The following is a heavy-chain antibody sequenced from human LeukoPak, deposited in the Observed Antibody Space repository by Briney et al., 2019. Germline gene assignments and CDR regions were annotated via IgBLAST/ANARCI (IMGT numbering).Heavy chain of an antibody. CDR2: ISGSGAGT. CDR1: GFTFSSYA. V-gene: IGHV3-23*01. J-gene: IGHJ6*02. D-gene: IGHD3-3*01. Sequence: GGSLRLSCAVSGFTFSSYAMNWVRQAPGKGLEWVSGISGSGAGTYYADSVKGRFTISRDNAKKSLYLQMNSLRAEDTAVYYCARVGDFWSGYYHESHYYGMDVWGQGTTVTVSS. CDR3: ARVGDFWSGYYHESHYYGMDV.